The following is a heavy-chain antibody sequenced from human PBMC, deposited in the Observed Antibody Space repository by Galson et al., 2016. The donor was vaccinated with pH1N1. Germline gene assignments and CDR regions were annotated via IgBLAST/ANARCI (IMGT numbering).Heavy chain of an antibody. D-gene: IGHD3-16*01. J-gene: IGHJ4*02. CDR1: GFTFSSHG. CDR3: ARIPRGEFLYYFDY. Sequence: SLRLSCAASGFTFSSHGMSWVRQTPGRGLEWLSHITGGGRTYAADSVKGRFTISRDNSKNTVYLEMNSLRAEDTAVYSCARIPRGEFLYYFDYWGQGTLVTVSS. V-gene: IGHV3-23*01. CDR2: ITGGGRT.